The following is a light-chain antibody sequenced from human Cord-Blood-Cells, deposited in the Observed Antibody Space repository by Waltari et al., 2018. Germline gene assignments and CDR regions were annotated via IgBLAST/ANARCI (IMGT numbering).Light chain of an antibody. J-gene: IGKJ2*01. CDR2: AAS. CDR3: QQSYSTPYT. CDR1: QSISSY. Sequence: DIQMTQSPSSLSASVGERVTIPCRASQSISSYLNWYQQKPGKAPKLLIYAASSLQSGVPSRFSGSGSGTDFTLTISSLQPEDFATYYCQQSYSTPYTFGQGTKLEIK. V-gene: IGKV1-39*01.